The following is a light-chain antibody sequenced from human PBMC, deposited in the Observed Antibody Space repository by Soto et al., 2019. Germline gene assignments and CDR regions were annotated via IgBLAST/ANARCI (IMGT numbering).Light chain of an antibody. CDR1: QGISSY. CDR2: GTS. Sequence: DIQMTQSPSSLSASVGDSVTITCRASQGISSYSNWYQQKPGKAPKLLIYGTSTLHSGVPSRFSGGASGMDFTLTISSLQPEDFATYFCQQSFSTPWTFGQGTQVE. J-gene: IGKJ1*01. V-gene: IGKV1-39*01. CDR3: QQSFSTPWT.